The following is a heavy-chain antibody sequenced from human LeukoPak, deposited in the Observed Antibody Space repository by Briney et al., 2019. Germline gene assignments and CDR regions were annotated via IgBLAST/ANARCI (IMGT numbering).Heavy chain of an antibody. Sequence: GGSLRLSCAASGFTFTNAWMNWVRQTPGKGLEWVGRIKSKTDGGATDYAAPVKGRFTISRDDSKNTLYLQMNSLKTEDTAVYYCTTDITGTTADYWGQGTLVTVSS. D-gene: IGHD1-7*01. J-gene: IGHJ4*02. CDR1: GFTFTNAW. CDR2: IKSKTDGGAT. CDR3: TTDITGTTADY. V-gene: IGHV3-15*01.